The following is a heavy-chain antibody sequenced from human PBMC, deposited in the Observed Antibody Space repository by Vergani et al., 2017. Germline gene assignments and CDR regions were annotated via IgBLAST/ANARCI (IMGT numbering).Heavy chain of an antibody. J-gene: IGHJ6*02. CDR2: INHSGST. D-gene: IGHD3-10*01. Sequence: QVQLQQWGAGLLKPSETLSLTCAVYGGSFSGYYWSWIRQPPGKGLEWIGEINHSGSTNYNPSLKSRVTISVDTSKNQFSLKLSSVTAADTAVYYCARGSPDGSGSYPWGYGMDVWGQGTTVTVSS. CDR3: ARGSPDGSGSYPWGYGMDV. V-gene: IGHV4-34*01. CDR1: GGSFSGYY.